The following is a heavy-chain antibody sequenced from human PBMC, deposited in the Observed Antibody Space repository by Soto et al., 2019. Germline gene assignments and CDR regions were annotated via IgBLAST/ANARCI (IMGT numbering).Heavy chain of an antibody. CDR1: GFTFSMYW. CDR2: ISDDGSRA. V-gene: IGHV3-74*01. CDR3: TRGPRHSSVGTGAF. D-gene: IGHD3-10*01. J-gene: IGHJ4*02. Sequence: VGSLRLSCTASGFTFSMYWMHWVRQVPGKGLEWVSRISDDGSRADYADSVKGRFTISRDNAKNTLYLEMHVLRADDTAVYYCTRGPRHSSVGTGAFWGQGTPVTVSS.